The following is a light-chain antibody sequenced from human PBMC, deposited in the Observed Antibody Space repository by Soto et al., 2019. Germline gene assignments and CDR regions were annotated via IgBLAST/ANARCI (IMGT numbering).Light chain of an antibody. CDR3: HQYNLWPGYT. J-gene: IGKJ2*01. Sequence: EIVMTQSPATLSVSPGESAILSCRASQSVSSDLAWYQQKPGQAPRLLISGAFTRATGVPARSSASGSGTEFTLTISSRQSEDCAVYYCHQYNLWPGYTLDQGTKLEIK. V-gene: IGKV3-15*01. CDR1: QSVSSD. CDR2: GAF.